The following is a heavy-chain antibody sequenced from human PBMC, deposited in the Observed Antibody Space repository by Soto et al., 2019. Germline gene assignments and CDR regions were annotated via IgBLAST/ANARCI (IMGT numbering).Heavy chain of an antibody. Sequence: QVQLQESGPGLVKPSETLSLTCTVSGGSISSYYWSWIRQPPGKGLEYIGSIYYSGSTNYNPSLKSRVTISVRTSNNQFALKLSSVPAADTAGYYCARAKAPPYSSGWYGCEPGCQGTLVTVSS. V-gene: IGHV4-59*08. CDR2: IYYSGST. CDR3: ARAKAPPYSSGWYGCEP. J-gene: IGHJ5*02. D-gene: IGHD6-13*01. CDR1: GGSISSYY.